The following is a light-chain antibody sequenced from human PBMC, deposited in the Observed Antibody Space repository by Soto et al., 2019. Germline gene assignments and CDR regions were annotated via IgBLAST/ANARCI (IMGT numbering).Light chain of an antibody. CDR2: QDN. V-gene: IGLV3-1*01. CDR1: ALGDKF. Sequence: SYELSQPPSVSVSPGQTVSITCSGEALGDKFIYWYQQKPGQSPVLVISQDNRRPSGIPERFSGSNSGNTATLTISGTQAMDEADYYCQTWDSSTVVFGGGTKVTVL. CDR3: QTWDSSTVV. J-gene: IGLJ2*01.